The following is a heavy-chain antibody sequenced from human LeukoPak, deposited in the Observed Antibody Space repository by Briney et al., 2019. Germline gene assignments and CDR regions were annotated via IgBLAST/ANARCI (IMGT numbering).Heavy chain of an antibody. CDR1: GGSISRYY. V-gene: IGHV4-59*01. J-gene: IGHJ4*02. D-gene: IGHD3-3*01. CDR2: IYYSGST. CDR3: ARVGRSGYYFDY. Sequence: PSETLSLTCTVSGGSISRYYWSWIRQPPGKGLEWIGYIYYSGSTNYNPSLKSRVTISVDTSKNQFSLKLSSVTAADTAVYYCARVGRSGYYFDYWGQGTLVTVSS.